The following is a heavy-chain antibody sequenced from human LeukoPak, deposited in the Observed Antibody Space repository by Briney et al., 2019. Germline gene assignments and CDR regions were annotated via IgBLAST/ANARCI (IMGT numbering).Heavy chain of an antibody. CDR2: IYHSGST. J-gene: IGHJ6*03. Sequence: SETLSLTCAVSGYSMRSGYYWGWIRQPPGKGLEWIGCIYHSGSTHHNPSLKSRVTISVDTSKNQFSLKLTSVTAADTAVYYCARQGGSSSPYYYYYMDVWGKGTTVTVSS. V-gene: IGHV4-38-2*01. D-gene: IGHD6-13*01. CDR3: ARQGGSSSPYYYYYMDV. CDR1: GYSMRSGYY.